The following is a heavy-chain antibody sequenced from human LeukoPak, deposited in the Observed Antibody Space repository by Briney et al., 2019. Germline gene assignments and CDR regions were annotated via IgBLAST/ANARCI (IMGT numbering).Heavy chain of an antibody. J-gene: IGHJ5*02. V-gene: IGHV3-33*01. CDR1: GFTFSSYG. D-gene: IGHD3-3*01. CDR2: IWYDGSNK. CDR3: ARDRGFWSGYYFDP. Sequence: GGSLRLSCAASGFTFSSYGMHWVRQAPGKGLEWVAVIWYDGSNKYYADSVKGRFTISRDNSKNTLYLQMNSLRAEDTAVYYCARDRGFWSGYYFDPWGQGTLVTVSS.